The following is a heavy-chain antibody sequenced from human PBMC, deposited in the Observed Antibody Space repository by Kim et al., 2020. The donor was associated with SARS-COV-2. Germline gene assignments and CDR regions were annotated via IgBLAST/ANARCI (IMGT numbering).Heavy chain of an antibody. CDR3: ARRSVAGAGWFDS. J-gene: IGHJ5*01. V-gene: IGHV4-4*07. Sequence: NSNPLLKSRVTMSVDTSNNQFSLKLTSVTAEDTGMFFCARRSVAGAGWFDSWGPGVLVTVSS. D-gene: IGHD6-19*01.